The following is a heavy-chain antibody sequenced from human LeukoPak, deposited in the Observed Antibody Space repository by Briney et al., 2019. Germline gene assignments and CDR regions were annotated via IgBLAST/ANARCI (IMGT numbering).Heavy chain of an antibody. J-gene: IGHJ4*02. CDR2: ISHDGRTK. CDR1: GFNFDNFA. D-gene: IGHD5-24*01. CDR3: ARPSPPGDGYNPPDH. Sequence: PGKSRTLSCVVSGFNFDNFAMHWVRQPLGKGLEWVAVISHDGRTKYYADSMKGRITISRDNSKNTLFLQMNNLRSEDTAVYFCARPSPPGDGYNPPDHWGQGTLVTVSS. V-gene: IGHV3-30*04.